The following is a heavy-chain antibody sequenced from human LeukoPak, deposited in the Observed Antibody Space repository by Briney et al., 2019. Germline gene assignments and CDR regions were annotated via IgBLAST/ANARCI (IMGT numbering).Heavy chain of an antibody. D-gene: IGHD6-6*01. Sequence: SVKVSCKASGYTFTSYGISWVRQAPGQGLEWMGGIIPIFGTANYAQKFQGRVTITADESTSTAYMELSSLRSEDTAVYYCAASRIAARQYTWFDPWDQGTLVTVSS. J-gene: IGHJ5*02. CDR2: IIPIFGTA. V-gene: IGHV1-69*13. CDR1: GYTFTSYG. CDR3: AASRIAARQYTWFDP.